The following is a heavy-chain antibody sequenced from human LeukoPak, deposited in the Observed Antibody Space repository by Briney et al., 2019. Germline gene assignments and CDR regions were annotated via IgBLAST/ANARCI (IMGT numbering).Heavy chain of an antibody. CDR1: GFTFSSYE. J-gene: IGHJ4*02. CDR2: ISSSGGTI. Sequence: PGGSLRLSCAASGFTFSSYEMNWVRQAPGKGLEWISYISSSGGTIFDADSVKGRFTISRDNARNSLYLQMNSLRAEDTALYYCARGKDTAHDYWGQGTLVTVSS. CDR3: ARGKDTAHDY. D-gene: IGHD5-18*01. V-gene: IGHV3-48*03.